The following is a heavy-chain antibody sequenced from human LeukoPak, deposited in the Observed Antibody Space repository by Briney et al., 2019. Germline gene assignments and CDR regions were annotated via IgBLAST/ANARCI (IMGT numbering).Heavy chain of an antibody. CDR1: GGSISPYH. V-gene: IGHV4-59*08. CDR2: IYYSGST. D-gene: IGHD6-19*01. Sequence: SETLSLTCTVSGGSISPYHWGWIRQPPGKGLEWTGYIYYSGSTNYNPSLNSRGTISVDTSKNQFSLRLSSVTAADTAIYYCARAVSGRFDYWGQGTLVTVSS. J-gene: IGHJ4*02. CDR3: ARAVSGRFDY.